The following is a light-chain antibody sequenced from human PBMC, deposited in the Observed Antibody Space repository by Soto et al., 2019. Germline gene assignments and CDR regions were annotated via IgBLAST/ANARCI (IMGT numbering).Light chain of an antibody. CDR1: SSNIGAGYD. CDR2: GND. J-gene: IGLJ1*01. CDR3: QSYASSLNGFYV. V-gene: IGLV1-40*01. Sequence: QYVLTQPPSVSGAPGQRVTISCTGSSSNIGAGYDVHWYQQLPGRAPKLLIYGNDNRPSGVPDRFSGSKSGTSASLAITGLQPEDEADYYCQSYASSLNGFYVFGTGTKVTVL.